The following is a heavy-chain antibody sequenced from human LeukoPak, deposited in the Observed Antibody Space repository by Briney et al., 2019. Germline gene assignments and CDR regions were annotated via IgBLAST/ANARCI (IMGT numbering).Heavy chain of an antibody. J-gene: IGHJ4*02. CDR3: AKDVSLGFCSGGSCSAHFDS. D-gene: IGHD2-15*01. Sequence: GGSLRLSCAASGFTFDNYAMHWVRQAPGKGLEWVSGISWNSGRRFYVDSVKGRFTISRDNAKNSLYLQMDSLRPEDMALYYCAKDVSLGFCSGGSCSAHFDSWGQGTLVTVSS. CDR1: GFTFDNYA. CDR2: ISWNSGRR. V-gene: IGHV3-9*03.